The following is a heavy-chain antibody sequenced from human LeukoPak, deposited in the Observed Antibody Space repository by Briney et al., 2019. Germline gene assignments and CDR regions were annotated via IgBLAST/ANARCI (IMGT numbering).Heavy chain of an antibody. Sequence: PGRSLRLSCAASGFTFSSYSMNSVRQPPGKGLEWVSSISSSSSYIYYADSVKGRFTISRDNAKNSLYLQMNSLRAEDTAVYYCARSGGGLRGNGDYWGQGTLVTVSS. CDR1: GFTFSSYS. V-gene: IGHV3-21*01. J-gene: IGHJ4*02. CDR2: ISSSSSYI. D-gene: IGHD4-17*01. CDR3: ARSGGGLRGNGDY.